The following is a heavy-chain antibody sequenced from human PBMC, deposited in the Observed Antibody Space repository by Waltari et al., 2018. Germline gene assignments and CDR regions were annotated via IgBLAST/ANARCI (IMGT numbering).Heavy chain of an antibody. D-gene: IGHD5-12*01. J-gene: IGHJ4*02. CDR2: IIPIFGTA. V-gene: IGHV1-69*13. CDR1: GGTFSSSA. Sequence: QVQLVQSGAAVKTPGSSVKVSCKASGGTFSSSAISWVRQAPGQGLEWMGGIIPIFGTANYAQKFQGRVTITADESTSTAYMELSSLRSEDTAVYYCARGSANIVATITEYDFDYWGQGTLVTVSS. CDR3: ARGSANIVATITEYDFDY.